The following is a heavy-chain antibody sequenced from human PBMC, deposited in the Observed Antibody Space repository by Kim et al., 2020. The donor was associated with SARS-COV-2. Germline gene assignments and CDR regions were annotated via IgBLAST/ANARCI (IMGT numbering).Heavy chain of an antibody. D-gene: IGHD2-2*01. J-gene: IGHJ4*02. Sequence: GGSLRLSCVASGFTFTDFGMHWVRQAPGKGLEWLTVIWYDGSKKYYADSVKGRFTISRDDSKNTLYLEMNSLRAEDTAVYYCARDYCSTSSCYDYWGQGALVTVSS. CDR1: GFTFTDFG. CDR3: ARDYCSTSSCYDY. CDR2: IWYDGSKK. V-gene: IGHV3-33*01.